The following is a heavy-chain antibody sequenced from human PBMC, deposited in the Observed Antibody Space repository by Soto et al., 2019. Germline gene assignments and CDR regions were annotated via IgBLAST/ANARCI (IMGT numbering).Heavy chain of an antibody. D-gene: IGHD1-1*01. CDR2: ISYSGST. CDR1: GGSISSGNYY. V-gene: IGHV4-30-4*01. CDR3: ATMGTPATGRYYFDY. Sequence: QVQLQESGPGLVKPSQTLSLTCTVSGGSISSGNYYWSWIRQPPGKGLEWIGFISYSGSTYYNASLKSRVTISVDTSKRQFSLNMSFVTAAYTAVYYCATMGTPATGRYYFDYWGQGTLVTVSS. J-gene: IGHJ4*02.